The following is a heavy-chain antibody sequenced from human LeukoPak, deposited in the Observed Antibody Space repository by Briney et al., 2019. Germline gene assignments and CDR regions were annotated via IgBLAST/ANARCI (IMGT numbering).Heavy chain of an antibody. D-gene: IGHD6-19*01. J-gene: IGHJ4*02. CDR3: ARDSVPIPRYSSGWYGDYFDY. CDR1: GFTFSSYG. CDR2: IRYDGSNK. V-gene: IGHV3-30*02. Sequence: GGSLRLSCAASGFTFSSYGMHWVRQAPGKGLEWVAFIRYDGSNKYYADSVKGRFTISRDNSKNTLYLQMNSLRAEDTAVYYCARDSVPIPRYSSGWYGDYFDYWGQGTLVTVSS.